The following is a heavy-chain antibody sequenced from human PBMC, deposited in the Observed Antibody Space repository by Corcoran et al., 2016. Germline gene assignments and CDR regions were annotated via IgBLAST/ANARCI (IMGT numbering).Heavy chain of an antibody. CDR1: GGSFSGYY. CDR3: ARGQKQWLVLGWFDP. J-gene: IGHJ5*02. V-gene: IGHV4-34*01. CDR2: INHSGST. D-gene: IGHD6-19*01. Sequence: QVQLQQWGAGLLKPSETLSLTCAVYGGSFSGYYWSWIRQPPGKGLEWIGEINHSGSTNYNPSLKSRVTISVDTSKNQFSLKLSSVTAADTAVYYCARGQKQWLVLGWFDPWGQGTLVTVSS.